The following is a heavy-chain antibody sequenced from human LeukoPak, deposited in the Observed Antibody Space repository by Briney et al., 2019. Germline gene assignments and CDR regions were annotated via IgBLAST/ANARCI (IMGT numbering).Heavy chain of an antibody. D-gene: IGHD3-16*01. V-gene: IGHV4-4*02. CDR3: ARVRLGFDP. J-gene: IGHJ5*02. CDR1: GGSISSNNW. CDR2: IYHSGST. Sequence: SETLSLTCAVSGGSISSNNWWSWVRQSPVKGLEWIGEIYHSGSTNYSPSLKSRVTISVDTSKNQFSLKLSSVTAADTAVYYCARVRLGFDPWGQGTLVTVSS.